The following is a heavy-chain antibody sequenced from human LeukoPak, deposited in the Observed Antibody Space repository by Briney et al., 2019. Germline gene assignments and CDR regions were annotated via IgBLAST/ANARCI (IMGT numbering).Heavy chain of an antibody. Sequence: PGGSLRLSCAASGFTFSGSAMHWVRQASGKGLEWVGRIRSKANSYATAYAASVKGRFTISRDDSKNTAYLQMNSLKTEDTAVYYCTRQYSSGLRIFDYWGQGTLVTVPS. V-gene: IGHV3-73*01. CDR3: TRQYSSGLRIFDY. J-gene: IGHJ4*02. CDR1: GFTFSGSA. CDR2: IRSKANSYAT. D-gene: IGHD6-19*01.